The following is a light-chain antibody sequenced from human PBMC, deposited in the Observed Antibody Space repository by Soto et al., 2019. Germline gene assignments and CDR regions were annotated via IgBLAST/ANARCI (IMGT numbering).Light chain of an antibody. CDR3: QQANSFPRT. V-gene: IGKV1-12*01. Sequence: DIQMTQSPSSVSASVGDRVTITCRASQGIRSWLAWYQQKPGKAPKLLIYASSRLQSGVPSRFGGSGSGTDFTRTISSLQPEDFATYYCQQANSFPRTFGQGTKVEIK. CDR1: QGIRSW. J-gene: IGKJ1*01. CDR2: ASS.